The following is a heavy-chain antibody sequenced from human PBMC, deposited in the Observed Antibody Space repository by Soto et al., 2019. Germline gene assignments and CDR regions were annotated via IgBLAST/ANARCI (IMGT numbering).Heavy chain of an antibody. J-gene: IGHJ6*04. CDR2: IDPSDSYT. Sequence: GESLKISCKGSGYSFTSYWISWVRQMPGKGLEWMGRIDPSDSYTNYSPSFQGHVTISADKSISTAYLQWSSLKASDTAMYYWATGNIYCSSTSCSNWYYYYGMDVWGKGTTVTVSS. CDR1: GYSFTSYW. CDR3: ATGNIYCSSTSCSNWYYYYGMDV. V-gene: IGHV5-10-1*01. D-gene: IGHD2-2*01.